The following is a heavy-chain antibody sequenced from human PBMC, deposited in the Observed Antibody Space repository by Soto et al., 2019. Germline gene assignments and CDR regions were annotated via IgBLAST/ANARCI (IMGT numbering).Heavy chain of an antibody. Sequence: ELQLLESGGGLVQPGGSLRLSCAASGFTFSNYALSWVRQAPGKGLEWVSTISATGDTTYYADSVKGRFTVSRDSSKTTLYLQMNTLRAENTAIYYCVRDWSGSTCPCMDVWCQGTTDTVSS. D-gene: IGHD3-3*01. V-gene: IGHV3-23*01. CDR2: ISATGDTT. J-gene: IGHJ6*02. CDR3: VRDWSGSTCPCMDV. CDR1: GFTFSNYA.